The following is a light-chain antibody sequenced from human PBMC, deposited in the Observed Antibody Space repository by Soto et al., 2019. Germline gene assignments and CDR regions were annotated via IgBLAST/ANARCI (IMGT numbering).Light chain of an antibody. CDR1: SSDVGAYNY. J-gene: IGLJ2*01. Sequence: QSALTQPASVSGSPGQSITISCTGTSSDVGAYNYVSWYQHHPGKAPKLLIYEVSNRPSGVSNRFSGSKSGNTASLTISGLQTEDEADYFCSSYSSTNIYVVFGGGTTLTVL. V-gene: IGLV2-14*01. CDR3: SSYSSTNIYVV. CDR2: EVS.